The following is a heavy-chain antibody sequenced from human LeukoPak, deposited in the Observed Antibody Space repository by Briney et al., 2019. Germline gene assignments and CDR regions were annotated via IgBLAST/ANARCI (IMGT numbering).Heavy chain of an antibody. CDR1: GFTSRSYA. J-gene: IGHJ4*02. CDR2: ISGSGGDT. V-gene: IGHV3-23*01. CDR3: AKESKWERVGYYFDD. Sequence: HAGGSLKLSCAVSGFTSRSYAMSWVRQAPGKGLAWVSAISGSGGDTYYADSVKGRFTISRDNSKNTVYLQMNSLRAEDTAVYYCAKESKWERVGYYFDDWGQGTLVTVSS. D-gene: IGHD1-26*01.